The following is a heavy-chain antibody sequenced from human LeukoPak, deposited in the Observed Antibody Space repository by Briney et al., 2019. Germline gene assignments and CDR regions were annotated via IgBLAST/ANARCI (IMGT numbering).Heavy chain of an antibody. D-gene: IGHD3-10*02. CDR2: IRSKALYGTS. CDR1: GFRFGGYA. J-gene: IGHJ4*02. Sequence: PGGSLRLSCTGSGFRFGGYALSWVRQAPGEGLEWVGFIRSKALYGTSEYTASVEGRFTISRDDSNSIAYLQMNSLKTEATPVYFCVRESVRDYYFDYWGQGTLVTVSS. CDR3: VRESVRDYYFDY. V-gene: IGHV3-49*04.